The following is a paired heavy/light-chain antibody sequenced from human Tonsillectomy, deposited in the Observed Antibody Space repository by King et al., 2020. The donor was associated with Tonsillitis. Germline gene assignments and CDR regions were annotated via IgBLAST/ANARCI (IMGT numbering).Heavy chain of an antibody. D-gene: IGHD6-19*01. V-gene: IGHV4-31*01. Sequence: QVQLQESGPGLVKPSQTLSLTCTVSGGSISSADYYWSWIRQHPGKGLEWIGYIYYSGNSYYNPSLKSLVTISVDTSKNQFSLKLSSVTAADSAVYYCARSRGLAVAAYFDSWGQGTLVTVSS. CDR3: ARSRGLAVAAYFDS. CDR1: GGSISSADYY. J-gene: IGHJ4*02. CDR2: IYYSGNS.
Light chain of an antibody. Sequence: DIVMTQSPDSLAVSLGERATINCKSSQSVLYSSNNKNYLAWYQQKPGQPPKLLIYWASTRESGVPDRFSGSGSGTDFTLTIGSLQAEDVAVYYCQQYYNTPFTFGPGTKVDI. CDR1: QSVLYSSNNKNY. J-gene: IGKJ3*01. CDR3: QQYYNTPFT. V-gene: IGKV4-1*01. CDR2: WAS.